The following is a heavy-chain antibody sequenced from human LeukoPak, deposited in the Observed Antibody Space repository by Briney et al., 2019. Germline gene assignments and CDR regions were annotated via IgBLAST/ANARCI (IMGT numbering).Heavy chain of an antibody. D-gene: IGHD7-27*01. CDR1: GFTFSSYA. CDR2: ITTSGGST. J-gene: IGHJ4*02. V-gene: IGHV3-23*01. CDR3: ARGANWGSPDY. Sequence: PGGSLRLSCAASGFTFSSYAMSWVRQAPGEGLEWVSSITTSGGSTYYADSVKGRFTISRDNAKNTLYLQMNSLRAEDTAVYYCARGANWGSPDYWGQGTLVTVSS.